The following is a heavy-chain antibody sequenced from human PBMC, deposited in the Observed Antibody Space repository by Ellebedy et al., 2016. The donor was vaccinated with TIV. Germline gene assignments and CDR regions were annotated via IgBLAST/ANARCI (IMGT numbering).Heavy chain of an antibody. J-gene: IGHJ6*02. D-gene: IGHD3-22*01. V-gene: IGHV1-46*01. Sequence: AASVKVSCKASGYTFTGYYMHWVRHAPGQRLEWMGIINPSGGTTSYAQKFQGRVTMTRDTSTSTVYMELSSLRSEDTAVYYCARRGMVIPRYSYYGMDVWGQGTTVTVSS. CDR1: GYTFTGYY. CDR2: INPSGGTT. CDR3: ARRGMVIPRYSYYGMDV.